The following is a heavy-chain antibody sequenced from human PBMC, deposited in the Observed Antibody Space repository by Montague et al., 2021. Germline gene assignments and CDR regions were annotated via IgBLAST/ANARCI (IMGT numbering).Heavy chain of an antibody. CDR2: VFYSGAT. CDR3: ARQGFYESGGFFI. J-gene: IGHJ4*02. CDR1: GDSINGWY. Sequence: SETRSLTCSVSGDSINGWYWSWIRQPPGKGLEWIGSVFYSGATNYNPSLKSRVTMSADTSKNQVSLKVNSVTAADTAVYYCARQGFYESGGFFIWGQGTLVTVAS. D-gene: IGHD3-22*01. V-gene: IGHV4-59*01.